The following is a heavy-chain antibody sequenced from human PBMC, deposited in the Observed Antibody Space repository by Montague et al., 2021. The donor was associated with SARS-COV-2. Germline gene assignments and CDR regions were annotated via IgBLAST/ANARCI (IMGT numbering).Heavy chain of an antibody. V-gene: IGHV4-34*01. CDR2: VNHSGST. CDR1: GGSFSGYY. D-gene: IGHD3-3*01. CDR3: ARGQVTIFGVLIMLPAAGALDI. J-gene: IGHJ3*02. Sequence: SETLSLTCAVYGGSFSGYYWSRIRQPPGKGLEWIGEVNHSGSTNYNPSLKSRVTISVDTSKNQFSLKMNSGSAADTAVYYCARGQVTIFGVLIMLPAAGALDIWGRGTMVSVSS.